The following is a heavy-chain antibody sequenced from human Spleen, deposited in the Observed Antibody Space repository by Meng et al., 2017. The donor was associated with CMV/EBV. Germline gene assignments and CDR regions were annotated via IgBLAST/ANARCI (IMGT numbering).Heavy chain of an antibody. Sequence: GESLKISCAASGFTFSSYAMHWVRQAPGKGLEWVAVISYDGSNKYYADSAKGRFTISRDNSKNTLYLQMNSLRPEDTALYYCARDHFSAAAGIGSFDSWGQGTLVTVSS. D-gene: IGHD6-13*01. CDR1: GFTFSSYA. J-gene: IGHJ4*02. V-gene: IGHV3-30-3*01. CDR3: ARDHFSAAAGIGSFDS. CDR2: ISYDGSNK.